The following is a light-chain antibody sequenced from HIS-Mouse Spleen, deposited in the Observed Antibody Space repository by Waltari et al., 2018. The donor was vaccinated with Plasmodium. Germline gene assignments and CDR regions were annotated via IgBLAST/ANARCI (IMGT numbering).Light chain of an antibody. CDR2: SNN. J-gene: IGLJ2*01. CDR1: LSSIGRNT. V-gene: IGLV1-44*01. CDR3: AAWDDSLNGVV. Sequence: QSVLTQPPSASGPPGQRVTIPCSGGLSSIGRNTVNWYQQLPGTAPKLLIYSNNQRPSGVPDRFSGSKSGTSASLAISGLQSEDEADYYCAAWDDSLNGVVFAGGTKLTVL.